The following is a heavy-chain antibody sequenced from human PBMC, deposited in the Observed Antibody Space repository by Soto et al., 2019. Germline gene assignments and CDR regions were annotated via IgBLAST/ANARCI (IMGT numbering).Heavy chain of an antibody. V-gene: IGHV4-61*08. D-gene: IGHD1-26*01. CDR3: ARLGIGWEVPFDY. CDR1: GGSVSNDAYY. CDR2: IYHSGST. J-gene: IGHJ4*02. Sequence: QVQLQESGPGLVKPSETLSLTCIVSGGSVSNDAYYWSWIRQPPGKGLEWVGYIYHSGSTYYNPSLKSRVTISADTSANQFSLKVSSVTAADTAVYYCARLGIGWEVPFDYWGQGTLVNVSS.